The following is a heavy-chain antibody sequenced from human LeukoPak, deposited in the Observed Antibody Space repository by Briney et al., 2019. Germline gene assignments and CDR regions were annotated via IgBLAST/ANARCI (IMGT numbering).Heavy chain of an antibody. Sequence: SETLSHTCAVYGGSFSGYYWSWIRQPPGKGLEWIGEINHSGSTNYNPSLKSRVTISVDTSKNQFSLKLSSVTAADTAVYYCAREPAEGYCSSTSCRNWFDPWGQGTLVTVSS. CDR1: GGSFSGYY. V-gene: IGHV4-34*01. CDR2: INHSGST. CDR3: AREPAEGYCSSTSCRNWFDP. J-gene: IGHJ5*02. D-gene: IGHD2-2*01.